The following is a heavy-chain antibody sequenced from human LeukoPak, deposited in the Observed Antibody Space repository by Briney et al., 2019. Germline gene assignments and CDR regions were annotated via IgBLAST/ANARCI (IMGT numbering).Heavy chain of an antibody. Sequence: GGSLRLSCAASGFTFSSYSMNWVRQAPGKGLEWVSSISSSSSYIYYADSVKGRFTTSRDNAKNSLYLQMNSLRAEDTAVYYCARDGAADAFDIWGQGTMVTVSS. D-gene: IGHD1-26*01. V-gene: IGHV3-21*01. CDR3: ARDGAADAFDI. CDR2: ISSSSSYI. CDR1: GFTFSSYS. J-gene: IGHJ3*02.